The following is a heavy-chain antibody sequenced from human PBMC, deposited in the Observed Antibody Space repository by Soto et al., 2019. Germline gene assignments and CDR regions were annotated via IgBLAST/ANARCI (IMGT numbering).Heavy chain of an antibody. CDR2: VKSKTDGATT. V-gene: IGHV3-15*01. CDR3: ATDAYYDTSGYWF. Sequence: GSLRLSCAASGFTFINAWMTWVRQTPGKGLEWVGRVKSKTDGATTDYAAPVKGRFTISRDDSKNTLYLQINSLKTEDTAVYYCATDAYYDTSGYWFWGRGTLVTVSS. CDR1: GFTFINAW. D-gene: IGHD3-22*01. J-gene: IGHJ4*02.